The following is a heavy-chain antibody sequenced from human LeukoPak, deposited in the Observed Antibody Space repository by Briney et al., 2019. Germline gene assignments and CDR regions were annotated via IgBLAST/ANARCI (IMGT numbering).Heavy chain of an antibody. CDR2: IRYDGSNK. Sequence: PGGSLRLSCAASGFTFSSYGMHWVRQAPGKGLEWVAFIRYDGSNKYYADSVKGRFTISRDNSKNTLYLQMNSLRAEDTAVYYCAKDIVVVPAAPIDAFDIWGQGTMVTVSS. J-gene: IGHJ3*02. V-gene: IGHV3-30*02. D-gene: IGHD2-2*01. CDR3: AKDIVVVPAAPIDAFDI. CDR1: GFTFSSYG.